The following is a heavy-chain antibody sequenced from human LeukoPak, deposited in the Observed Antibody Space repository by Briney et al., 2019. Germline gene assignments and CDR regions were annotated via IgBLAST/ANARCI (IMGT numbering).Heavy chain of an antibody. CDR1: GFTFSSYA. V-gene: IGHV3-21*01. D-gene: IGHD2-2*01. J-gene: IGHJ4*02. CDR2: ISSSSSYI. CDR3: ARHAESQYQLPGEEDY. Sequence: GGSLRLSCAASGFTFSSYAMNWVRQAPGKGLEWVSSISSSSSYIYYADSVKGRFTISRDNAKNSLYLQMNSLRAEDTAVYYCARHAESQYQLPGEEDYWGQGTLVTVSS.